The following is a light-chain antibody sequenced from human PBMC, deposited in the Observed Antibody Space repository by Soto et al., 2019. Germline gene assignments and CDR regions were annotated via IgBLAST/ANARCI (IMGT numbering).Light chain of an antibody. CDR3: QQYNNWPLT. J-gene: IGKJ4*01. Sequence: EKVMTQSPSTLSLSPGEGATLSCRASQSVSNNLAWYQQKPGQAPRLLIYGASTRAAGIPARFSGSGSGTEFTLTISSLHSEDFAVYYCQQYNNWPLTFGGGTKVDIK. CDR2: GAS. CDR1: QSVSNN. V-gene: IGKV3-15*01.